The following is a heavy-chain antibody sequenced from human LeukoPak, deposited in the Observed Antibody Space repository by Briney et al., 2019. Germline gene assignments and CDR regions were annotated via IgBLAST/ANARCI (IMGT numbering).Heavy chain of an antibody. V-gene: IGHV3-33*01. Sequence: GGSLGLSCAASGFTFSSYGMHWVRQAPGKGLEWVAVIWYDGSNKYYADSVKGRFTISRDNSKNTLYLQMNSLRAEDTAVYYCARSEYSTPADYWGQGTLVTVSS. CDR2: IWYDGSNK. J-gene: IGHJ4*02. CDR1: GFTFSSYG. CDR3: ARSEYSTPADY. D-gene: IGHD6-6*01.